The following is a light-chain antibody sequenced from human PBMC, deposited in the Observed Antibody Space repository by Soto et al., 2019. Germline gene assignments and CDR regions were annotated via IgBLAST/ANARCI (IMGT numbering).Light chain of an antibody. J-gene: IGKJ4*01. CDR1: QSVSSN. CDR3: QQYNNWPQLT. CDR2: GAS. Sequence: EIMMTQSPATLSVSPGERATLSCRASQSVSSNLAWYQQKPGQAPRLLIYGASTRATGIPARFSGSGSGTEFTLTISSLHSEDFAVYYCQQYNNWPQLTFGGGTKVDIK. V-gene: IGKV3-15*01.